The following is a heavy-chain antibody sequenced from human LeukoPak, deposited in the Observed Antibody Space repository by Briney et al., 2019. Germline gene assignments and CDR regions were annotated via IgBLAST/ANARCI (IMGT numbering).Heavy chain of an antibody. J-gene: IGHJ5*02. Sequence: SETLSLTCTVSGGSISSYYWSWIRQPAGKGLEWIGRIYTSGSTNYNPSLKSRVTMSVDTSKNQFSLKLSSVTAADTAVYYCARDRGHSSWAWFDPWGQGTLVTVSS. D-gene: IGHD6-13*01. CDR2: IYTSGST. V-gene: IGHV4-4*07. CDR1: GGSISSYY. CDR3: ARDRGHSSWAWFDP.